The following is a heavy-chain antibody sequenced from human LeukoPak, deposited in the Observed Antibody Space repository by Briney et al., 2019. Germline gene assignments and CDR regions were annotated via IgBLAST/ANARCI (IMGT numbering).Heavy chain of an antibody. CDR2: ISAYNGDT. J-gene: IGHJ6*02. CDR1: GYTFTSYG. D-gene: IGHD4-17*01. CDR3: AREQYGDYYYYGMDV. V-gene: IGHV1-18*01. Sequence: ASVKVSCKASGYTFTSYGISWVRQAPGQGLEWMGWISAYNGDTNYAQKLQGRVTMTTDTSTSTAYMELRSLRSEDTAVYYCAREQYGDYYYYGMDVWGQGTTVTVSS.